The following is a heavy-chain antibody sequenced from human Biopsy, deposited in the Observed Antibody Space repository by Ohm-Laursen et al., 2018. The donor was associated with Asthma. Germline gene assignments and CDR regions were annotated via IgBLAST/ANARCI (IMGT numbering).Heavy chain of an antibody. V-gene: IGHV3-53*01. CDR1: GFTVSRDH. D-gene: IGHD6-19*01. Sequence: SLRLSCAASGFTVSRDHMFWVRQAPGKGLEWVSVIYSGGTSYTADSVRGRFTISRDFSKNTLHLQMHSLRVEDTAVYYCARGDSSGWSHYYFDYWGQGTLVIVSS. J-gene: IGHJ4*03. CDR3: ARGDSSGWSHYYFDY. CDR2: IYSGGTS.